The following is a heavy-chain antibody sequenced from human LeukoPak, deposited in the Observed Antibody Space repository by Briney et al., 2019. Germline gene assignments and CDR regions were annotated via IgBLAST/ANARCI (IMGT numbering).Heavy chain of an antibody. Sequence: GASVKVSCKDSCGSFLNYVISWVRQAPGQGRAWMGGINPIFGTANYVQKLQDRVTITTDESTSTAYMELSSLRSEDTAVYYCARDRFQLGRRFDPWGQGTLVTVSS. CDR2: INPIFGTA. D-gene: IGHD7-27*01. V-gene: IGHV1-69*05. CDR1: CGSFLNYV. J-gene: IGHJ5*02. CDR3: ARDRFQLGRRFDP.